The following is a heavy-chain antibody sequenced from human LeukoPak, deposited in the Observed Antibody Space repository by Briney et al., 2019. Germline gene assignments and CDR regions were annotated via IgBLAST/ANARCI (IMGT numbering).Heavy chain of an antibody. V-gene: IGHV1-69*04. CDR2: IIPIFGIA. CDR1: GGTLSSYA. D-gene: IGHD1-26*01. Sequence: SLKVSCKASGGTLSSYAINCVRQAPRQGLEWMGRIIPIFGIANYAQKFQGRVTITADKSTSTAYMELSSLRSEDTAVYYCARDGRGHDRRGFAYWGQGTLVTVSS. CDR3: ARDGRGHDRRGFAY. J-gene: IGHJ4*02.